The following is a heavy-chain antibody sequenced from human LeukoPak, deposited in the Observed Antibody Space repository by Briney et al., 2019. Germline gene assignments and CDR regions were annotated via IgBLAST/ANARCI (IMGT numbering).Heavy chain of an antibody. CDR3: ARYSGNYGLDY. J-gene: IGHJ4*02. D-gene: IGHD4-17*01. Sequence: PGGSLRLSCAASGCTFSNYVIHWVRQPPGKGLEWVSLIRYDGSSKYYADSVRGRFTISRDNSKNTLYLQMNSLRAEDTAVYYCARYSGNYGLDYWGQGTLVTVSS. CDR2: IRYDGSSK. V-gene: IGHV3-30*02. CDR1: GCTFSNYV.